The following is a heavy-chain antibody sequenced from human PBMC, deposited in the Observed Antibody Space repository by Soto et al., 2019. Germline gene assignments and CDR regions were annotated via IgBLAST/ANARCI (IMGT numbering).Heavy chain of an antibody. CDR2: ISAYNGNT. CDR3: ACAFYILTGYYHGFDY. CDR1: GYTFTSYG. Sequence: GASVKVSCKASGYTFTSYGISWVRQAPGQGLEWMGWISAYNGNTNYAQKVQGRVTMTTDTSTTTAYMELRSLRSDDTAVYYCACAFYILTGYYHGFDYSAQRNLVTVSS. J-gene: IGHJ4*02. D-gene: IGHD3-9*01. V-gene: IGHV1-18*01.